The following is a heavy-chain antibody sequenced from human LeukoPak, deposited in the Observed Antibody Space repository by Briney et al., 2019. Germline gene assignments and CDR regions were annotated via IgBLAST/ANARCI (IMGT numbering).Heavy chain of an antibody. V-gene: IGHV4-34*01. CDR2: INHSGST. CDR3: ARGEGQLWSYYFDY. Sequence: SETLSLTCAVYGGSFSGYYWSWIRQPPGKGLEWMGEINHSGSTNYNPSLKSRVTISVDTSKNQFSLKLSSVTAADTAVYYCARGEGQLWSYYFDYWGQGTLVTVSS. D-gene: IGHD5-18*01. J-gene: IGHJ4*02. CDR1: GGSFSGYY.